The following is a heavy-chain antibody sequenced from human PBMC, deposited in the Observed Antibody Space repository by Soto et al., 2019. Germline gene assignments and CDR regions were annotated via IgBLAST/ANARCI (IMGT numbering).Heavy chain of an antibody. D-gene: IGHD3-22*01. CDR3: ARRDRSGFSYWLDT. CDR1: RGSIYGGYD. V-gene: IGHV4-31*03. Sequence: KTSQTLPRTCTVARGSIYGGYDWTWIRHRHGKGLVWIGPISASGSTSYNPSLKSRLTVSVDKSKNQFSLNLRSVTAADTAVYYCARRDRSGFSYWLDTWGQGTLVNVSS. J-gene: IGHJ5*02. CDR2: ISASGST.